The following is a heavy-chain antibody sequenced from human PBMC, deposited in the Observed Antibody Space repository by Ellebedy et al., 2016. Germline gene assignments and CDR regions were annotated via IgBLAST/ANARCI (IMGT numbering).Heavy chain of an antibody. V-gene: IGHV1-24*01. CDR3: AINIGGAVAT. Sequence: ASVKVSCKVSGYTLTDLSMHWVRQAPGKGLEWMGSSDPEDGQTIYAQKFQGRVTMTEDTSTDTAYMELSSLRSEDTAVYYCAINIGGAVATWGQGTMVTVSS. CDR2: SDPEDGQT. J-gene: IGHJ3*01. D-gene: IGHD6-19*01. CDR1: GYTLTDLS.